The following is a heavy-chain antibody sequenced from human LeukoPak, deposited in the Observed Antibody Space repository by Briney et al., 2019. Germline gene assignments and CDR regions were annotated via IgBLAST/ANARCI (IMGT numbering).Heavy chain of an antibody. CDR1: GYSISSDYS. J-gene: IGHJ4*02. CDR2: IYHSGRT. CDR3: AIGPYYYDSSGWHPIDY. V-gene: IGHV4-38-2*02. D-gene: IGHD3-22*01. Sequence: SETLSLTCTVSGYSISSDYSWGWIRQPPGKGLEWIGCIYHSGRTFYSPSLKSRVTISVDTSKNLFYLKLTSVTAADTAVYYCAIGPYYYDSSGWHPIDYWGQGTLVTVSS.